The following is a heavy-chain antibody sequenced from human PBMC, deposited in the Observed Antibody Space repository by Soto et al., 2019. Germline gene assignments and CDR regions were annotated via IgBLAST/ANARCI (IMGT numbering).Heavy chain of an antibody. D-gene: IGHD3-9*01. CDR2: IYYSGST. J-gene: IGHJ6*02. CDR3: ARRPHPLNYYGMDV. Sequence: SETLSLTCTVSGGSISSGGYYWSWIRQHPGKGLEWIGYIYYSGSTYYNPSLKSRVTISVDTSKNQFSLKLSSVTAADTAVYYCARRPHPLNYYGMDVWGQGTTVTVSS. V-gene: IGHV4-31*03. CDR1: GGSISSGGYY.